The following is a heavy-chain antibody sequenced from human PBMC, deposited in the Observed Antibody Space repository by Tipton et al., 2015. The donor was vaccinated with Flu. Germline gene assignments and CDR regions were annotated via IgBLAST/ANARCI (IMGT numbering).Heavy chain of an antibody. CDR2: IYYSGST. Sequence: TLSLTCTVSGGSISRYYWSWIRQPPGKGLEWIGYIYYSGSTNYNPSLKSRVTISVDTSKNQFSLKLSSVTAADTAVYYCARHRGGYDPFHGMDVWGQGTTVSVSS. CDR3: ARHRGGYDPFHGMDV. D-gene: IGHD5-12*01. CDR1: GGSISRYY. V-gene: IGHV4-59*08. J-gene: IGHJ6*02.